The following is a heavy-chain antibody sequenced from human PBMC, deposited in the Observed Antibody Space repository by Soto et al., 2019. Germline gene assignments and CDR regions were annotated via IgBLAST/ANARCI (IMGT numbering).Heavy chain of an antibody. Sequence: GASVKVSCKASGFTFSSSAVQWVRQARGQRLEWIGWIVVGSGNTNYAQKLQERVTITTDTSTSTAYMELRSLRSDDTAVYYCARVKGRRYYDSSGYLPDYWGQGTLVTVSS. CDR1: GFTFSSSA. J-gene: IGHJ4*02. D-gene: IGHD3-22*01. CDR2: IVVGSGNT. CDR3: ARVKGRRYYDSSGYLPDY. V-gene: IGHV1-58*01.